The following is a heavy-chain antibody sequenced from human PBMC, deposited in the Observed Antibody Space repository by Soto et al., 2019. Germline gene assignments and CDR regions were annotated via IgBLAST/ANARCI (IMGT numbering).Heavy chain of an antibody. CDR1: GFTFSSYA. CDR2: ISGSGGST. D-gene: IGHD1-1*01. Sequence: PGGSLRLSCAASGFTFSSYAMSWVRQAPGKGLKWVSAISGSGGSTYYADSVKGRFTISRDNSKNTLYLQMNSLRAEDTAVYYCAKPATIGTTGTDYYYYGMDVWGQGTTVTVSS. J-gene: IGHJ6*02. V-gene: IGHV3-23*01. CDR3: AKPATIGTTGTDYYYYGMDV.